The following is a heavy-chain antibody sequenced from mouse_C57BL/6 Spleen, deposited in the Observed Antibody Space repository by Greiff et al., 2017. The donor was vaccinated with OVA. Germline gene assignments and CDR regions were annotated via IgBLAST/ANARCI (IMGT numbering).Heavy chain of an antibody. CDR3: ATTVVAEAMDY. V-gene: IGHV14-2*01. Sequence: EVQRVESGAELVKPGASVKLSCTASGFNIKDYYMHWVKQRTEQGLEWIGRIDPEDGETKYAPKFQGKATITADTSSNTAYLQLSSLTSEDTAVYYCATTVVAEAMDYWGQGTSVTVSS. CDR2: IDPEDGET. D-gene: IGHD1-1*01. J-gene: IGHJ4*01. CDR1: GFNIKDYY.